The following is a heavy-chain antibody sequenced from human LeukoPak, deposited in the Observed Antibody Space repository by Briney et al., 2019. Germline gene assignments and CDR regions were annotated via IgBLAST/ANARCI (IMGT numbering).Heavy chain of an antibody. CDR1: GYTFTGYY. D-gene: IGHD2-15*01. J-gene: IGHJ4*02. V-gene: IGHV1-2*02. CDR2: INPNSGGT. Sequence: ASVKVSCKASGYTFTGYYMHWVRQAPGQGLECMGWINPNSGGTKYAQKFQGRVTMTSDASISTAYMELSSLRSDDTAVYYCASRPDQHLLYYFDYWGQGALVTVSS. CDR3: ASRPDQHLLYYFDY.